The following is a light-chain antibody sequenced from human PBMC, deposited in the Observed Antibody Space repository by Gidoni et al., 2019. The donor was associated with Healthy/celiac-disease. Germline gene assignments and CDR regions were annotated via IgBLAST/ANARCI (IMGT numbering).Light chain of an antibody. Sequence: DVQMTQSPPSLSASVGDRVTITCRASQSISSYLNWYQQETGKAPKLLIYAASSLQIGGPSRFIGSGSGTDFSLPIISLQPEDFATYYCQQRYSTPPFTFGPGTKVEIK. J-gene: IGKJ3*01. V-gene: IGKV1-39*01. CDR2: AAS. CDR1: QSISSY. CDR3: QQRYSTPPFT.